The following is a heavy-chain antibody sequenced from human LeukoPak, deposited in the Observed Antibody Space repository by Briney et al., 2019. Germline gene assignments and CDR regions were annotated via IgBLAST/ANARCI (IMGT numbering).Heavy chain of an antibody. J-gene: IGHJ4*02. Sequence: SVKVSCKASGGTFSSYAISWVRQAPGQGLEWMGRIIPILGIANYAQKFQGRVTITADKSTSTAYMELSSLRSEDTAMYYCASWFRGVIIHDYWGQGTLVTVSS. CDR1: GGTFSSYA. V-gene: IGHV1-69*04. D-gene: IGHD3-10*01. CDR2: IIPILGIA. CDR3: ASWFRGVIIHDY.